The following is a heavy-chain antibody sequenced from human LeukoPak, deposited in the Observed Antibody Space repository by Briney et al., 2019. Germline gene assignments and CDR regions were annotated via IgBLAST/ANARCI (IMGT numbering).Heavy chain of an antibody. CDR3: GRDGVRGDSYGYYRPYFDY. CDR1: GYTFTGYY. D-gene: IGHD5-18*01. J-gene: IGHJ4*02. V-gene: IGHV1-2*02. Sequence: ASVKVSCKASGYTFTGYYMHWVRQAPGQGLEWMGWINPNSGGTNYAQKFQGRVTMTRDTSISTAYMELSRLRSDDTAVYYCGRDGVRGDSYGYYRPYFDYWGQGTLVTVSS. CDR2: INPNSGGT.